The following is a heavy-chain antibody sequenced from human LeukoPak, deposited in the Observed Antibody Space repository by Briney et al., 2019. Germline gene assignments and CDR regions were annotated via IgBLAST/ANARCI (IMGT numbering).Heavy chain of an antibody. V-gene: IGHV3-74*01. J-gene: IGHJ4*02. CDR2: INSDGSST. D-gene: IGHD6-19*01. Sequence: GGSLRLSCAASGFTFSSYWMHWVRQAPGKGLVWVSRINSDGSSTSYADSVKGRFTISRDNAKNTLYLQMNSLRAEDTAVYYCARAEAVARYYFDYWGQGTLVTVSS. CDR1: GFTFSSYW. CDR3: ARAEAVARYYFDY.